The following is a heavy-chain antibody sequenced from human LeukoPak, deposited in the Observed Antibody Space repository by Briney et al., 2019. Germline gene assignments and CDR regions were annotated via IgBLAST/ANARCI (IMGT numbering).Heavy chain of an antibody. CDR3: ARVYCSRTSCQYYFDY. CDR1: GYTFTNYA. Sequence: GASVKVSCEASGYTFTNYAMHWVRQAPGQRLEWMGWINAGNGNTEYLQKFQGRVTISRDTSASTAYMELSSLRSEDTAVYYCARVYCSRTSCQYYFDYWGQGTLVTVSS. J-gene: IGHJ4*02. D-gene: IGHD2-2*01. CDR2: INAGNGNT. V-gene: IGHV1-3*01.